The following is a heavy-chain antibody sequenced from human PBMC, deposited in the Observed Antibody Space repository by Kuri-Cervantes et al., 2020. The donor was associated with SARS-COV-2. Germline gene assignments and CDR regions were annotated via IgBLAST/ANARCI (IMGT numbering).Heavy chain of an antibody. J-gene: IGHJ5*02. CDR2: INPDTGNA. CDR3: ARGYCSSTSCYNDGGFDP. V-gene: IGHV1-8*02. D-gene: IGHD2-2*02. CDR1: GYTFSTSD. Sequence: ASVKVSCKASGYTFSTSDINWVRQATGQGLEWIGWINPDTGNAGYAQKFQGRVTVTSDTSTSTAFMELRSLRSDDTAVYYCARGYCSSTSCYNDGGFDPWGQGTLVTVSS.